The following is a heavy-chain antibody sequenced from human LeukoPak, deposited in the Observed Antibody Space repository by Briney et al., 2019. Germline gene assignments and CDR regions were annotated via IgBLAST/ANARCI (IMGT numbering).Heavy chain of an antibody. CDR2: INPSGGST. V-gene: IGHV1-46*01. CDR3: ARAAADSFDY. CDR1: GGTFSSYA. Sequence: ASVKVSCKASGGTFSSYAISWVRQAPGQGLEWMGIINPSGGSTSYAQKFQGRVTMTRDTSTSTVYMELSSLRSEDTAVYYCARAAADSFDYWGQGTLVTVSS. D-gene: IGHD6-13*01. J-gene: IGHJ4*02.